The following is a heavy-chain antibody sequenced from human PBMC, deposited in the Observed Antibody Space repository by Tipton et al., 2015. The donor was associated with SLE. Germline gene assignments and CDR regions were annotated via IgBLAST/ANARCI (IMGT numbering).Heavy chain of an antibody. CDR2: INHSGST. D-gene: IGHD3-16*01. CDR3: ARHIWGGYDAFDV. V-gene: IGHV4-34*01. CDR1: GGSFSGYY. Sequence: TLSLTCAVYGGSFSGYYWSWIRQPPGKGLEWIGEINHSGSTNYNPSLKSRVTLSEDTSKNRFSLKLSSVTAADTAVYYCARHIWGGYDAFDVWGHGALVTVSS. J-gene: IGHJ3*01.